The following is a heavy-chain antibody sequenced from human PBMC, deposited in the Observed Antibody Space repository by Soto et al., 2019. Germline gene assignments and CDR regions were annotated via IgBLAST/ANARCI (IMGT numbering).Heavy chain of an antibody. J-gene: IGHJ4*02. CDR3: AKLQSWRALDY. CDR2: ISGSGSGP. Sequence: EVLLLESGGGLVQPGGSLRLSCEASGFTFSNYDMGWVRQAPGKGLELVSFISGSGSGPYYADSVKGLFTISRDNAENTLYLQMNSLRVEDTAVYYCAKLQSWRALDYWGQGTLVIVSS. CDR1: GFTFSNYD. D-gene: IGHD6-13*01. V-gene: IGHV3-23*01.